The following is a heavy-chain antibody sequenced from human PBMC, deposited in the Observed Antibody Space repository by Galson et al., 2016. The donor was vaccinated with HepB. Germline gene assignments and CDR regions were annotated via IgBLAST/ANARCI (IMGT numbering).Heavy chain of an antibody. V-gene: IGHV4-39*01. J-gene: IGHJ6*03. D-gene: IGHD4-23*01. CDR1: YGSVSSSGYY. Sequence: SETLSLTCTVSYGSVSSSGYYWGWIRQPPGKGLEWIASISADWTTYSNPSPKSRVTISVDTSTHQFSLTLSSVTAAGSSVFYCASLSKAVRGNRNYYYYFMDVWGKGTMVTVSS. CDR3: ASLSKAVRGNRNYYYYFMDV. CDR2: ISADWTT.